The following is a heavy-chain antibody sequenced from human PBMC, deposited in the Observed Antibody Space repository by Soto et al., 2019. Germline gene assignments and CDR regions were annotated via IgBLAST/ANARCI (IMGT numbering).Heavy chain of an antibody. Sequence: EVQLVESGGGLVQPGGSLRLSCAASGFTFSSYSMNWVRQAPGKGLEWVSYISSGSSTIYYADSVKGRFTISRDSAKNSLYLQMNSLRAEDTAVYYCARDAGYKYGPHYYFDYWGQVTLVTVSS. CDR3: ARDAGYKYGPHYYFDY. CDR2: ISSGSSTI. J-gene: IGHJ4*02. CDR1: GFTFSSYS. D-gene: IGHD1-20*01. V-gene: IGHV3-48*01.